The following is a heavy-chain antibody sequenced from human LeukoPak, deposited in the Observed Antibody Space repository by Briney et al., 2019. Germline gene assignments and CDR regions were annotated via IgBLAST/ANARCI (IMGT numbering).Heavy chain of an antibody. Sequence: QTGGSLRLSCAASGFTFSTFAMIWVRQPPGKGLEWVSSIFPSGGEIHYADSVRGRFTISRDNSKSTLYLQMNSLRAEDTAVYYCARDGTGLLLPYYYYYYYMDVWGKGTTVTVSS. CDR1: GFTFSTFA. CDR2: IFPSGGEI. V-gene: IGHV3-23*01. CDR3: ARDGTGLLLPYYYYYYYMDV. J-gene: IGHJ6*03. D-gene: IGHD3-22*01.